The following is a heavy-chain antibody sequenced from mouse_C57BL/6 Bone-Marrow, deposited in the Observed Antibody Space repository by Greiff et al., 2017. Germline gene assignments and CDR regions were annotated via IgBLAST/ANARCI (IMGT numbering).Heavy chain of an antibody. CDR3: ESPAYSDYGYFDV. CDR2: IDPGSGST. Sequence: QVQLQQPGAELVKPGASVKMSCKASGYTFTSYWITWVKQRPGQGLEWIGDIDPGSGSTNYNEKFKSKATLTVATSSSTAYMQLSRLTSEDSAVYSGESPAYSDYGYFDVGGTGTTVTVSS. CDR1: GYTFTSYW. V-gene: IGHV1-55*01. D-gene: IGHD2-12*01. J-gene: IGHJ1*03.